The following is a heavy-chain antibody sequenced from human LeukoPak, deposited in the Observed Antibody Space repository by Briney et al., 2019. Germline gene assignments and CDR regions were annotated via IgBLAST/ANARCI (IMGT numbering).Heavy chain of an antibody. CDR3: ARIITMVRGVTRPGFDY. Sequence: SETLSLTCAVSGGSFSGYYWSWIRQPPGKGLEWIGEINHSGSTNYNPSLKSRVTISVDTSKNQFSLKLSSVTAADTAVYYCARIITMVRGVTRPGFDYWGQGTLVTVSS. D-gene: IGHD3-10*01. CDR1: GGSFSGYY. CDR2: INHSGST. J-gene: IGHJ4*02. V-gene: IGHV4-34*01.